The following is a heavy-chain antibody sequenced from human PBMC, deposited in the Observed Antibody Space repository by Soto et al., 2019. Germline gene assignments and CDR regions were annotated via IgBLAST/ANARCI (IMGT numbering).Heavy chain of an antibody. J-gene: IGHJ4*02. Sequence: ASVKVSCKASGYTFTNYAIDWVRQAPGQRLEWMGWINAGNGNTKYSQKFLGRVTITRDTSASTAYMELSSLRSEDTAVYYCARDVGSSSWHSFDLWGQGTLVTVSS. D-gene: IGHD2-2*01. CDR3: ARDVGSSSWHSFDL. V-gene: IGHV1-3*01. CDR2: INAGNGNT. CDR1: GYTFTNYA.